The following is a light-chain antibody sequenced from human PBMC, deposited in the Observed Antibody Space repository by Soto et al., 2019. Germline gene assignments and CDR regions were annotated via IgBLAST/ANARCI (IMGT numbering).Light chain of an antibody. V-gene: IGLV2-14*01. CDR1: SSDVGTRNF. CDR3: SSYTDSTNYV. J-gene: IGLJ1*01. Sequence: QSVRTQPASVSGSPGQSITIACTGTSSDVGTRNFVSWYQQHPGKAPKLMIYQVTNRPSGVSNRFSGSKSGNTASLTISGLQAEDEADYYCSSYTDSTNYVFGTGTKVTVL. CDR2: QVT.